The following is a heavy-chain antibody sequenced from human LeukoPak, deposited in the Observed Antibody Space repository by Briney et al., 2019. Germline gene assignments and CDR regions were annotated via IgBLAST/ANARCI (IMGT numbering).Heavy chain of an antibody. V-gene: IGHV4-4*07. CDR3: ARAVGATSGNFDY. CDR1: GGSISSYY. J-gene: IGHJ4*02. Sequence: SETLSLTCTVSGGSISSYYWSWIRQPAGKGLEWIGRIYAIGNTNYNPSLKSRVTMSVDTSRNQFSLKLTSVTAADTAVYYCARAVGATSGNFDYWGQGTLVTVSS. D-gene: IGHD1-26*01. CDR2: IYAIGNT.